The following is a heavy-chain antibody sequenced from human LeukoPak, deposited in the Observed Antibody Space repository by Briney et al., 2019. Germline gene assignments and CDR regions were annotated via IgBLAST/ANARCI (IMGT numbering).Heavy chain of an antibody. D-gene: IGHD3-10*01. CDR3: AKDRVLRAVIPRGSSDY. CDR1: GFTFDDYG. Sequence: GGSLRLSCAASGFTFDDYGMSWVRQAPGKGLEWVSGINWNGGSTGYADSVKGRFTISGDNSRNTLYLQINSLRAEDTAIYFCAKDRVLRAVIPRGSSDYWGQGTLVTVSS. V-gene: IGHV3-20*04. J-gene: IGHJ4*02. CDR2: INWNGGST.